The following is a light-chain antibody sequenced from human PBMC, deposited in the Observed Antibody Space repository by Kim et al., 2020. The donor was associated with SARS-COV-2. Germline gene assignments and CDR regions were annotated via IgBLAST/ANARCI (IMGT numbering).Light chain of an antibody. V-gene: IGLV3-19*01. Sequence: ELTQDPAVSVALGQTVRITCQGDSLRSYYASWYQQKPGQAPLLVIYGKNNRPSGIPDRFSGSSSGNTASLTITGAQAEDEADYYCNSRDSSDNHVVFGGGTKLTVL. J-gene: IGLJ2*01. CDR3: NSRDSSDNHVV. CDR1: SLRSYY. CDR2: GKN.